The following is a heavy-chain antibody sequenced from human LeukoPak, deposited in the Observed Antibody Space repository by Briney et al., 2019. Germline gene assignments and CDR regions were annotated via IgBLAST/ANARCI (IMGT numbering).Heavy chain of an antibody. CDR2: IYSGGST. Sequence: GGSLRLSCAASGFTVSSNYRSWVRQAPGKGLEWVSVIYSGGSTYYADSVKGRFTISRDNSKNTLYLQMNSLRAEDTAVYYCARDDSSSTSCYIIWGQGTLVTVSS. V-gene: IGHV3-53*01. CDR1: GFTVSSNY. D-gene: IGHD2-2*02. CDR3: ARDDSSSTSCYII. J-gene: IGHJ4*02.